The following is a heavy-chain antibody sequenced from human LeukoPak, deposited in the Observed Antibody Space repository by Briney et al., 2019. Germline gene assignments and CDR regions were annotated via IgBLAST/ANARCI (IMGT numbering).Heavy chain of an antibody. D-gene: IGHD3-10*01. V-gene: IGHV1-18*01. CDR2: ISAYNGNT. CDR3: AKTFYGSGYAFDI. J-gene: IGHJ3*02. CDR1: GGTFSSFA. Sequence: GASVKVSCKASGGTFSSFAISWVRQAPGQGLEWMGWISAYNGNTNYAQKLQGRVTMTTDTSTSTAYMELRSLRSDDTAVYYCAKTFYGSGYAFDIWGQGTMVTVSS.